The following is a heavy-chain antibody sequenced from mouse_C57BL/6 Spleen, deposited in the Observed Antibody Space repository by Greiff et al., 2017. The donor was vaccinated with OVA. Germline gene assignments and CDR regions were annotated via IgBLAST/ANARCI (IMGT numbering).Heavy chain of an antibody. J-gene: IGHJ3*01. D-gene: IGHD2-1*01. V-gene: IGHV5-17*01. Sequence: EVNVVESGGGLVKPGGSLKLSCAASGFTFSDYGVHWVRQVPEKGLEWVAYISSGSSTIYYADTVKGRFTISRDNAKNTLFLQMTSLRSEDTAMYYCARGDYYASYWGQGTLVTVSA. CDR1: GFTFSDYG. CDR3: ARGDYYASY. CDR2: ISSGSSTI.